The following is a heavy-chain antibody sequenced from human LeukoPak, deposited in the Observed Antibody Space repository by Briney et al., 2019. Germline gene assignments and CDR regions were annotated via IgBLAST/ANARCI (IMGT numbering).Heavy chain of an antibody. CDR3: ARGHMHYYYYYMDV. CDR2: IYPGDSET. J-gene: IGHJ6*03. CDR1: GYRFTNYW. Sequence: HGESLKISCKGSGYRFTNYWIGWVRQMPGKGLEWMGIIYPGDSETRYSPSFQGQVTISADKSISTAYLQWSSMKASDTAMYYCARGHMHYYYYYMDVWGKGTTVTISS. V-gene: IGHV5-51*01.